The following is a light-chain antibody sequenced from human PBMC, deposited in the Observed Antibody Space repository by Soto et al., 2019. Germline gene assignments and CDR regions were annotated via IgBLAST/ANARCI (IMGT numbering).Light chain of an antibody. CDR3: QKYNSAAYT. V-gene: IGKV1-27*01. J-gene: IGKJ2*01. Sequence: QMTQSPSSLSASVGDRVTITCRASQGISDYLAWYQQKPGKVPKLLIYAASTLQSGVPSRFSGSGSGTDFTLTITSLQPEDVATYYCQKYNSAAYTFGQGTKLEIK. CDR2: AAS. CDR1: QGISDY.